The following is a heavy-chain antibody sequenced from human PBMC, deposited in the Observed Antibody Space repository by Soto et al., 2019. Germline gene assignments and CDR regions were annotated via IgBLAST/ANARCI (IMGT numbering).Heavy chain of an antibody. V-gene: IGHV3-74*01. Sequence: GGSLRLSCVASGFTFSIYSMNWVRQAPGKGLEWVSHITSDTKSTNYADSVKGRFTISRDNAENSLHLQMNSLRAEDTAVYYCARVRYCSHHSCYSWFDYWGQGT. CDR1: GFTFSIYS. J-gene: IGHJ4*02. CDR2: ITSDTKST. CDR3: ARVRYCSHHSCYSWFDY. D-gene: IGHD2-15*01.